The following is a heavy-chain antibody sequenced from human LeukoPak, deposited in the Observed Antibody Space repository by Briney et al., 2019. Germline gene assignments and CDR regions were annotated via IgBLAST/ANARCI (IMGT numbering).Heavy chain of an antibody. CDR3: AKDRTYSSSWYYFDY. D-gene: IGHD6-13*01. CDR2: ISGSGGST. Sequence: PGGTLRLSCAASGFTFSSYDMSWVRQAPGKGLEWVSAISGSGGSTYYADSVKGRFTISRDNSKNTLYLQMNSLRAEDTAVYYCAKDRTYSSSWYYFDYWGQGTLVTVSS. CDR1: GFTFSSYD. V-gene: IGHV3-23*01. J-gene: IGHJ4*02.